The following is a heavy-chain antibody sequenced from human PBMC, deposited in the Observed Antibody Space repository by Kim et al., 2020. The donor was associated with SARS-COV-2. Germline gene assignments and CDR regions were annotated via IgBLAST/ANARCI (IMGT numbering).Heavy chain of an antibody. D-gene: IGHD3-16*02. CDR2: IKQDGSGK. J-gene: IGHJ4*02. CDR3: ARVGLHLGELSSNFDY. V-gene: IGHV3-7*01. Sequence: GGSLRLSCAASGFTFSSYWMSCVRQAPGKGLEWVANIKQDGSGKYYVDSVKGRFTISRDNAKNSLYLQMNSLRAEDTAVYYCARVGLHLGELSSNFDYWGQGTLVTVSS. CDR1: GFTFSSYW.